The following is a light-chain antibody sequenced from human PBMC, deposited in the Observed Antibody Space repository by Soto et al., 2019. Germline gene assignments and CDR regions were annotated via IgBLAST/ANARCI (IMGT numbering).Light chain of an antibody. CDR2: DPS. CDR1: QDISKY. V-gene: IGKV1-33*01. CDR3: KQNANRPLT. J-gene: IGKJ4*01. Sequence: DIQMTQSPSSLSASVGDRVTITCQASQDISKYLNWYQQKPGKAPKLLIYDPSNLLTGDPSRFRGSGCETDFTSIISTLQPEDSATYCCKQNANRPLTLGGGTKVYIK.